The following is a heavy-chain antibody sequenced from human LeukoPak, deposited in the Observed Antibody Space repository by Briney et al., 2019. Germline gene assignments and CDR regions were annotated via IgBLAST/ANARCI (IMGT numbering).Heavy chain of an antibody. CDR2: IRSKAYGGTT. Sequence: GGSLRLSCTAYGFTFGDYAMSWFRQAPGKGLEWVGFIRSKAYGGTTEYAASVKGRFTISRDDSKSIAYLQMNSLKTEDTAVYYCTRGGDILAARDAFDIWGQGTMVTVSS. CDR1: GFTFGDYA. V-gene: IGHV3-49*03. CDR3: TRGGDILAARDAFDI. J-gene: IGHJ3*02. D-gene: IGHD3-9*01.